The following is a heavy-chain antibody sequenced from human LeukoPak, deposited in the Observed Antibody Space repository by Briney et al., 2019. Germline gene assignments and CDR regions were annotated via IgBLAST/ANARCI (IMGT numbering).Heavy chain of an antibody. CDR1: GYTFTSHG. D-gene: IGHD2-15*01. CDR2: ISVYNGDT. CDR3: ARVVVVAATEVPYYFDY. Sequence: ASVKVSCKASGYTFTSHGITWVRQAPGQGLECMGWISVYNGDTHYAQNLQGRVTMTADTSTNTAYMELRSLRSDDTAVYFCARVVVVAATEVPYYFDYWGQGTLVTVSS. J-gene: IGHJ4*02. V-gene: IGHV1-18*01.